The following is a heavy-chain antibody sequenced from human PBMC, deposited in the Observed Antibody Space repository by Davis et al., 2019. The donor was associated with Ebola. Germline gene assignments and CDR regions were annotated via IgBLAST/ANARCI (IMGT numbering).Heavy chain of an antibody. CDR2: INHSGST. Sequence: MPSETLSLTCAVYGGSFSGYYWSWIRQPPGKGLEWIGEINHSGSTNYSPSLKSRVTISVDTSKNQFSLKLSSVTAADTAVYYCARGRRYSYGPPRYWGQGTLVTVSS. CDR1: GGSFSGYY. D-gene: IGHD5-18*01. CDR3: ARGRRYSYGPPRY. V-gene: IGHV4-34*01. J-gene: IGHJ4*02.